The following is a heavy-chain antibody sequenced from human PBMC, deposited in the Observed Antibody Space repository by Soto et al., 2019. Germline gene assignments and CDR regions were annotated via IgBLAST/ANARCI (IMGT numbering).Heavy chain of an antibody. V-gene: IGHV3-53*02. CDR3: ARDPPATRHGMDV. CDR1: GFTVSSNY. J-gene: IGHJ6*02. Sequence: EVQLVETVGGLIQPGGSLRLSCAASGFTVSSNYMSWVRQAPGKGLEWVSVIYSGGSTYYADSVRGRFTISRDNSTNTLYLQIKSLRAEDTAVYYCARDPPATRHGMDVWGQGTTVTVSS. CDR2: IYSGGST.